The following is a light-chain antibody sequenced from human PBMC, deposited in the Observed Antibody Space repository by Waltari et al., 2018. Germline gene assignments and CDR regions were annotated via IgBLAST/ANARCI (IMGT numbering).Light chain of an antibody. CDR1: SSNIGNNY. Sequence: QSVLTQPPSVSAAPGQRVTISCSGGSSNIGNNYVSWYRQVPGTAPKLLNYEGKGRPSGVPGRFSGSKSGTSATRDITGLQAGDEADYYCGTWDSSLSGAVFGGGTHLTVL. CDR2: EGK. CDR3: GTWDSSLSGAV. J-gene: IGLJ7*01. V-gene: IGLV1-51*02.